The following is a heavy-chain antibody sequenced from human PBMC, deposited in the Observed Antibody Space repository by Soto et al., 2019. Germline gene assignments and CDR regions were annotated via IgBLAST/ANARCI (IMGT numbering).Heavy chain of an antibody. CDR2: IYGGGST. V-gene: IGHV3-53*01. Sequence: HPGGSLKLSCAASGFTVSSNYLNWVRQAPGKGLEWVSVIYGGGSTYYADSVKGRFTISRDNSKNTVYLQMNSLRAEDTAVYYCASVYSGGEYVDYWGQGTLVTVSS. J-gene: IGHJ4*02. CDR1: GFTVSSNY. D-gene: IGHD6-19*01. CDR3: ASVYSGGEYVDY.